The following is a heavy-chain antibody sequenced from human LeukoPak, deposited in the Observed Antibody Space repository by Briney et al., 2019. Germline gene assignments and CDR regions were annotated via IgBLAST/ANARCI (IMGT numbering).Heavy chain of an antibody. V-gene: IGHV3-48*03. J-gene: IGHJ4*02. CDR2: ISSSGSTI. Sequence: GGSLRLSCAASGFTFSSYEMNWVRQAPGKGLEWVSYISSSGSTIYYADSVKGRFTISRDNARNSLYLQMNSLRAEDTAVYYCAIDGGYHYFDYWGQGSLVTVSS. CDR1: GFTFSSYE. CDR3: AIDGGYHYFDY. D-gene: IGHD2-15*01.